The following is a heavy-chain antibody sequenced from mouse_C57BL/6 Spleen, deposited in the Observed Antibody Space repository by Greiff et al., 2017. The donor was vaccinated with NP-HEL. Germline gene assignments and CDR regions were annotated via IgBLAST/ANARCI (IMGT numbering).Heavy chain of an antibody. CDR3: ARWLLWYFDV. J-gene: IGHJ1*03. D-gene: IGHD2-3*01. CDR2: ISSGSSTI. Sequence: EVQLVESGGGLVKPGGSLKLSCAASGFTFSDYGMHWVRQAPEKGLEWVAYISSGSSTIYYADTVKGRSTISRDNAKNTLFLQMTSLRSEDTAMYYCARWLLWYFDVWGTGTTVTVSS. V-gene: IGHV5-17*01. CDR1: GFTFSDYG.